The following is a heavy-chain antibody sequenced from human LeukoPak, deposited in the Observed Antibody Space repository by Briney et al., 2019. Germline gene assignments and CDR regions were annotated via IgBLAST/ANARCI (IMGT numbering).Heavy chain of an antibody. CDR3: AKDPRAGSGWGSFDY. Sequence: GGSLRLSCAASGFTFRSYAMSWVRQAPGKGLELVSGISGSGDSTYYADSVKGRFSISRDNSKNTLWLQMNSLKDEDTAVYYCAKDPRAGSGWGSFDYWGQGTLVTVSS. J-gene: IGHJ4*02. D-gene: IGHD6-19*01. CDR1: GFTFRSYA. CDR2: ISGSGDST. V-gene: IGHV3-23*01.